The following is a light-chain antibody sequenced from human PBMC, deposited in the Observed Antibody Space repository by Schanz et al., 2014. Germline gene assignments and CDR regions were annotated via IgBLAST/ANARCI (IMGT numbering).Light chain of an antibody. CDR1: NSDVGSYNL. CDR2: EGN. CDR3: WSYAGSFTFV. V-gene: IGLV2-23*03. Sequence: QSALTQPASVSGSPGQSITISCTGTNSDVGSYNLVSWYQHHPGKAPKLMIYEGNKRPSGVSNRFSGSKSGNTASLTISGLLAEDEADYYCWSYAGSFTFVFGEGTKLTVL. J-gene: IGLJ3*02.